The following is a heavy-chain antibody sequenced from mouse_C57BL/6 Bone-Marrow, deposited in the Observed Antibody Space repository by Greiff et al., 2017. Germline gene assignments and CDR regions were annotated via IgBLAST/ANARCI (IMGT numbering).Heavy chain of an antibody. J-gene: IGHJ1*03. CDR1: GFTFSDYY. D-gene: IGHD1-1*01. V-gene: IGHV5-16*01. Sequence: EVNLVESEGGLVQPGSSMKLSCTASGFTFSDYYMAWVRQVPEKGLEWVANINYDGSSTYYLDSLKSRFIISRDNAKNILYLQMSSLKSEDTATYYCARGTYGSNDGYFDVWGTGTTVTVSS. CDR3: ARGTYGSNDGYFDV. CDR2: INYDGSST.